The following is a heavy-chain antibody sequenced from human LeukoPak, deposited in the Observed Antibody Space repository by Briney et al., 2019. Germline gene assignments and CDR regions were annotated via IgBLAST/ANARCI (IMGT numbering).Heavy chain of an antibody. Sequence: GESLKISCKGSGYSFTNYWIGWVRQMPGKGLEWMGNIYPGGSETRYSPSFQGQVTISVDKSTRTAYLQWSRLKASDTAMYYCARHASPYSSNYYFDYWGQGALVTVSS. CDR1: GYSFTNYW. V-gene: IGHV5-51*01. J-gene: IGHJ4*02. CDR3: ARHASPYSSNYYFDY. CDR2: IYPGGSET. D-gene: IGHD6-13*01.